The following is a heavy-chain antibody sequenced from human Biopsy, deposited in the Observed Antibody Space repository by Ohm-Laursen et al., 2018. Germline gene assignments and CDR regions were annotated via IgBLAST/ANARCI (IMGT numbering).Heavy chain of an antibody. CDR3: AKDMGSGYGGNSGDAFDI. D-gene: IGHD4-23*01. J-gene: IGHJ3*02. CDR2: ISYDGSNK. CDR1: GFTFSSYG. V-gene: IGHV3-30*18. Sequence: SLRLSCTASGFTFSSYGMHWVRQAPGKGLEWVAVISYDGSNKYYADSVKGRFTISRDNSKNTLYLQMNSLRAEDTAVYYCAKDMGSGYGGNSGDAFDIWGQGTMVTVSS.